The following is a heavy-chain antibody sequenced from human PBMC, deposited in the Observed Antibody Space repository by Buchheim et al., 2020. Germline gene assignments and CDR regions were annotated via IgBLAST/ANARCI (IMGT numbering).Heavy chain of an antibody. CDR1: GGSISSGDSY. V-gene: IGHV4-30-4*01. J-gene: IGHJ6*02. CDR2: IYYSGST. D-gene: IGHD4-17*01. Sequence: QVQLQESGPGLVKPSQTLSLTCTVSGGSISSGDSYWSWIRQPPGKGLEWIGYIYYSGSTYYHPSLKSRLTISVDTSKNQFSLKLSSVTAADTAVYYCARAGSTVTTVGVWGQGT. CDR3: ARAGSTVTTVGV.